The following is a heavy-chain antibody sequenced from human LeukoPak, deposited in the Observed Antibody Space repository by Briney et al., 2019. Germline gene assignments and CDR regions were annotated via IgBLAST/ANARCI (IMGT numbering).Heavy chain of an antibody. J-gene: IGHJ4*02. CDR1: GYTFTSYA. V-gene: IGHV1-3*01. D-gene: IGHD3-10*01. Sequence: ASVKVSCKASGYTFTSYAMHWVRQAPGQRLEWMGWINAGNGNTKYPQKFEGRVTITRDTSASTAYMELSSLRSEDTAVYYCASGSGVLWGQGTLVTVSS. CDR2: INAGNGNT. CDR3: ASGSGVL.